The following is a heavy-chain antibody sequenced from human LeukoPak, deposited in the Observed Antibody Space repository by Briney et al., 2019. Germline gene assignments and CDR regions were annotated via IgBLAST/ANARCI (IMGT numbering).Heavy chain of an antibody. CDR2: ISSSGSTI. V-gene: IGHV3-11*01. Sequence: GGSLRLSCAASGFTFSDYYMSWIRQAPGKGLEWVSYISSSGSTIYYADSVKGRFTISRDNVKNSLYLQMNSLRAEDTAVYYCARVDIVATMFSKDLDYWGQGTLVTVSS. CDR3: ARVDIVATMFSKDLDY. J-gene: IGHJ4*02. CDR1: GFTFSDYY. D-gene: IGHD5-12*01.